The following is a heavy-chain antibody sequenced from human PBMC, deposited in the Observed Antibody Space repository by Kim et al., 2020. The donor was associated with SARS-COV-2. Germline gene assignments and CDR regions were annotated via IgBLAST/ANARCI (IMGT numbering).Heavy chain of an antibody. CDR1: GGSFSGYY. V-gene: IGHV4-34*01. D-gene: IGHD6-6*01. Sequence: SETLSLTCAVYGGSFSGYYWSWIRQPPGKGLEWIGEINHSGSTNYNPSLKSRVTISVDTSKNQFSLKLSSVTAADTAVYYCARGRRGYSSSSGRLHWFDPWGQGTLVTVSS. CDR2: INHSGST. CDR3: ARGRRGYSSSSGRLHWFDP. J-gene: IGHJ5*02.